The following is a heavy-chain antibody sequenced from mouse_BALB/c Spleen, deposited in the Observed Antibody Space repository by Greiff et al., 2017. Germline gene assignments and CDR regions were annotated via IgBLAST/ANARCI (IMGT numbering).Heavy chain of an antibody. CDR1: GFTFSSFG. Sequence: EVKLVESGGGLVQPGGSRKLSCAASGFTFSSFGMHWVRQAPEKGLEWVAYISSGSSTIYYADTVKGRFAISRDNPKNTLFLQMTSLRSEDTAMYYCAREPSPDYDEAWFAYWGKGTLVTVSA. D-gene: IGHD2-4*01. CDR2: ISSGSSTI. V-gene: IGHV5-17*02. CDR3: AREPSPDYDEAWFAY. J-gene: IGHJ3*01.